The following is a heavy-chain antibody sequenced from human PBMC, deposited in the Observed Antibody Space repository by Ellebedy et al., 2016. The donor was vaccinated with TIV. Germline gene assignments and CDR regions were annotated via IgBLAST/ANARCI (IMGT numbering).Heavy chain of an antibody. CDR2: ISGSGGST. J-gene: IGHJ4*02. D-gene: IGHD3-9*01. CDR1: GFTFTTYS. CDR3: ARDLDLFIGYFDY. Sequence: GGSLRLSCTASGFTFTTYSMNWVRQAPGKGLEWVSAISGSGGSTYYADSVKGRFTISRDNSKNSLYLQMNSLRAEDTAVYYCARDLDLFIGYFDYWGQGTRVTVSS. V-gene: IGHV3-23*01.